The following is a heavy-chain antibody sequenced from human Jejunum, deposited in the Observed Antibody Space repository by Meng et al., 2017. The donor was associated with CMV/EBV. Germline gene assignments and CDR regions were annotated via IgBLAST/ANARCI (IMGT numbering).Heavy chain of an antibody. CDR1: GHTVDTYG. CDR2: SSAYYENT. Sequence: SGHTVDTYGIRWVRQAPGQGLEWMGWSSAYYENTNYAQKFQGRITMTADSSTSTAYMELRSLRSDDTAVYYCATSLGGAGFYGMDVWGQGTTVTVSS. D-gene: IGHD3-16*01. CDR3: ATSLGGAGFYGMDV. J-gene: IGHJ6*02. V-gene: IGHV1-18*01.